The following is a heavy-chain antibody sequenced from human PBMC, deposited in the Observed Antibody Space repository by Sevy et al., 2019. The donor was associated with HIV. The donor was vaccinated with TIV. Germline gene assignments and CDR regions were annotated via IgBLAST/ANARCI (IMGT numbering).Heavy chain of an antibody. V-gene: IGHV3-23*01. J-gene: IGHJ4*02. Sequence: GGSLRLSCAASGFTFSNYAMSWVRQAPGKRLEWVSTITDSEKTYYTESVKGRFSISRDISKSTLFLQMNSLRTEDTAVYYCALGRKQWPTDFWGQGTLVTVSS. CDR1: GFTFSNYA. CDR2: ITDSEKT. CDR3: ALGRKQWPTDF. D-gene: IGHD2-8*01.